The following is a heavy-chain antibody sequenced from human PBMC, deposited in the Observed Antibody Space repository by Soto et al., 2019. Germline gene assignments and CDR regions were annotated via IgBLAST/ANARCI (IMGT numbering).Heavy chain of an antibody. CDR2: MYTSGVT. Sequence: SETLSLTCTVSGDSVSGYYWYWIRQPAGKGLEWIGRMYTSGVTNYSPSLKSRVTMSVDTSKNQFSLKLTSVTAADTAVYYCARDDKGVSAAMLYWGQGTLVTVSS. J-gene: IGHJ4*02. D-gene: IGHD2-2*01. V-gene: IGHV4-4*07. CDR1: GDSVSGYY. CDR3: ARDDKGVSAAMLY.